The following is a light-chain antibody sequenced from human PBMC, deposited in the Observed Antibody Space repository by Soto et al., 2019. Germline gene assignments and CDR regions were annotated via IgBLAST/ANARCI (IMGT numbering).Light chain of an antibody. V-gene: IGLV2-11*01. J-gene: IGLJ2*01. Sequence: QSALTQPRSVSGSPGQSVTISCTGTSSDVGGYNYVSWYQQHPGKAPKLMIYDVSKRPSGVPDRFSGSKSGNTVSLTISGIQAEDEADYYCCSYAGSYTFDVVFGGGTKLTVL. CDR3: CSYAGSYTFDVV. CDR1: SSDVGGYNY. CDR2: DVS.